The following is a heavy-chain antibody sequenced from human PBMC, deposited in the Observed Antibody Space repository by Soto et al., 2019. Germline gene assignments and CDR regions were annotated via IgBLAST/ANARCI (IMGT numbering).Heavy chain of an antibody. J-gene: IGHJ5*02. V-gene: IGHV3-33*01. D-gene: IGHD6-13*01. CDR1: GFTFSSYG. Sequence: PGGSLRLSCAASGFTFSSYGMHWVRQAPGKGLEWVAVIWYDGSNKYYADSVKGRFTISRDNSKNTLYLQMNSLRAEDTAVYYCAVAAAGQSGHNWFDPWGQGTLVTVS. CDR3: AVAAAGQSGHNWFDP. CDR2: IWYDGSNK.